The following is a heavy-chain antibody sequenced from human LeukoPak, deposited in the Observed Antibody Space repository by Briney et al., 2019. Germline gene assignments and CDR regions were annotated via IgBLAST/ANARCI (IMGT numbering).Heavy chain of an antibody. CDR3: ARGPKTIGAAGKGYFDY. D-gene: IGHD6-13*01. J-gene: IGHJ4*02. CDR1: FTFXXYA. CDR2: ISSGSTYI. V-gene: IGHV3-21*01. Sequence: FTFXXYAMSWVRQAPGKGLEWVSSISSGSTYIYYADSVKGRFTIARDNAKNSLYLQLNSLRAEDTAVYYCARGPKTIGAAGKGYFDYWGQGTLVTVSS.